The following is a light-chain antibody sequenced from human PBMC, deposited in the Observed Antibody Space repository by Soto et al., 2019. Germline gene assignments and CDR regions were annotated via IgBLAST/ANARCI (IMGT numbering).Light chain of an antibody. CDR3: QLYGSSPFT. J-gene: IGKJ2*01. V-gene: IGKV3-20*01. CDR1: QSVSSSN. CDR2: GAS. Sequence: EIVLTQSPGTLSLSPGERATLSCRASQSVSSSNLAWYQQKHGQAPRLLMYGASSRATGIPDRFSGSGSGTDFTLTISRLEPEDFAVYYCQLYGSSPFTFGQGTKLEIK.